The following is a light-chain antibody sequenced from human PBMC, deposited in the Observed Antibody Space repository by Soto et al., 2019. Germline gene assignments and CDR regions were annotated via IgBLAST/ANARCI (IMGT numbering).Light chain of an antibody. CDR2: AAS. CDR1: QGIRNE. J-gene: IGKJ3*01. Sequence: AIQMTQSPSSLSASVGDRVTITCRASQGIRNELGWYQQKPGTAPKLLIYAASSLKYGVPSRFSGSGSGTDFTLTISSLQPEDFATYYCLQDYNYPRTFGPGTKVDIK. V-gene: IGKV1-6*01. CDR3: LQDYNYPRT.